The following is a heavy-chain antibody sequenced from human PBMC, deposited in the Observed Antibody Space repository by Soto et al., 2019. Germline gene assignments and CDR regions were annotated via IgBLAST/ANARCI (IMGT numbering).Heavy chain of an antibody. V-gene: IGHV1-69*13. CDR1: GGTFSSYA. J-gene: IGHJ4*02. Sequence: GSSVKVSCKASGGTFSSYAISWVRQAPGQGLEWMGGIIPIFGTANYAQKFQGGVTITADESTSTAYMELSSLRSEDTAVYYCARAHVEMATNSPLHYWGQGTLVTVSS. D-gene: IGHD5-12*01. CDR3: ARAHVEMATNSPLHY. CDR2: IIPIFGTA.